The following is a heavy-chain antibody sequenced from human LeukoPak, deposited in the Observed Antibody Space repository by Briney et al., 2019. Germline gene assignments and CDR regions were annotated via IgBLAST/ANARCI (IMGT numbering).Heavy chain of an antibody. CDR3: ARGLYGDYSYDY. D-gene: IGHD4-17*01. Sequence: PSETLSLTCTVSGYSISSGYYWGWIRQPPGKGLEWIGSIYHSGSTYYNPSLKSRVTISVDTSKNQFSLKLSSVTAADTAVYYCARGLYGDYSYDYWGQGTLVTVSS. J-gene: IGHJ4*02. CDR1: GYSISSGYY. V-gene: IGHV4-38-2*02. CDR2: IYHSGST.